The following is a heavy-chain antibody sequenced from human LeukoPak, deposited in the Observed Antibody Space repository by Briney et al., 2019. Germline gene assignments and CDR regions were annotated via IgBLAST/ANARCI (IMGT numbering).Heavy chain of an antibody. J-gene: IGHJ4*02. CDR1: GFTFSSYW. D-gene: IGHD3-10*01. CDR3: ARVQVRWFGELLDY. Sequence: PGGSLRLSCAASGFTFSSYWMNWARQAPGKGLEWVANIKQDGSEKYYVDSVKGRFTISRDNAKNSLYLQMNSLRAEDTAVYYCARVQVRWFGELLDYWGQGTLVTVSS. V-gene: IGHV3-7*03. CDR2: IKQDGSEK.